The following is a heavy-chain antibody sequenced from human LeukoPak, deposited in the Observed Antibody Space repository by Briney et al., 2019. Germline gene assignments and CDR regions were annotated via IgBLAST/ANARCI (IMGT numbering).Heavy chain of an antibody. D-gene: IGHD3-3*01. CDR3: ARGAASGNNWFDP. V-gene: IGHV3-48*01. CDR1: GFTFSSYS. Sequence: GGSLRLSCAASGFTFSSYSLNWVRQAPGKGLEWVSYISPSSTSMYYADSVRGRFTISRDNARNSLYLQMNSLSTEDTALYYCARGAASGNNWFDPWGQGTLATVSS. J-gene: IGHJ5*02. CDR2: ISPSSTSM.